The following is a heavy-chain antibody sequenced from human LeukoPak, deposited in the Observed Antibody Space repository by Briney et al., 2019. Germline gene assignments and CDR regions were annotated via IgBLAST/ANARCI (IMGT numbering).Heavy chain of an antibody. D-gene: IGHD3-10*01. CDR3: ARVIGSGSPIDY. CDR2: IYHSGST. CDR1: GYSISSGYY. Sequence: SETLSLTCTVSGYSISSGYYWGWIRQPPGKGLEWIGSIYHSGSTYYNPSLKSRVTISVDTSKNQFSLKLSSVTAADTAVYYCARVIGSGSPIDYWGQGTLVTVSS. J-gene: IGHJ4*02. V-gene: IGHV4-38-2*02.